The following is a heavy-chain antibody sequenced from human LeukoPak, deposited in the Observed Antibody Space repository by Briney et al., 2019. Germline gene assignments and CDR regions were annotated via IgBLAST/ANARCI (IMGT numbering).Heavy chain of an antibody. J-gene: IGHJ5*02. D-gene: IGHD6-19*01. CDR3: ARANGRLSSGRVFDP. CDR2: IHTSGST. V-gene: IGHV4-61*09. CDR1: GGSISSGSYC. Sequence: PSETLSLTCTVSGGSISSGSYCWSWIRQPAEKGLEWIGHIHTSGSTNYNPSLKSRVTISVDTSKNQFSLKLSSVIAADTAVYFCARANGRLSSGRVFDPWGQGTLVTVSS.